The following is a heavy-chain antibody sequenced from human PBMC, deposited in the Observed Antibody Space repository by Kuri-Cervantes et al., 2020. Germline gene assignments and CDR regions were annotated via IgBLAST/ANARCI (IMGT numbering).Heavy chain of an antibody. J-gene: IGHJ6*03. V-gene: IGHV4-31*03. Sequence: LRLSCTVSGGSISSGGYYWSWIRQHPGKGLEWIGYIYYSGSTYYNPSLKSRVTISLDTSKNQFSLKLSSVTAADTAVYYCARFPYYYMDVWGKGTTVTDSS. CDR2: IYYSGST. CDR3: ARFPYYYMDV. CDR1: GGSISSGGYY.